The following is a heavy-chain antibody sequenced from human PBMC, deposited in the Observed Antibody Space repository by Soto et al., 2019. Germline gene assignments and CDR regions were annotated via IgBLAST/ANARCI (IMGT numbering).Heavy chain of an antibody. D-gene: IGHD6-6*01. V-gene: IGHV4-34*01. CDR2: INHSGST. Sequence: SETLSLTCAVYGGSFSGYYWSWIRQPPGKGLEWIGEINHSGSTNYNPSLKSRVTISVDTSKNQFSLKLSSVTAADTAVYYCARAPSIAARPHYFDYWGQGTLVTVSS. CDR1: GGSFSGYY. J-gene: IGHJ4*02. CDR3: ARAPSIAARPHYFDY.